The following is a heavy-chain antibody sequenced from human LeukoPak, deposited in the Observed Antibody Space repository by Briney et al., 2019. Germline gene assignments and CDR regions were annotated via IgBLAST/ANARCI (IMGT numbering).Heavy chain of an antibody. J-gene: IGHJ4*02. CDR2: IIPIFGTA. V-gene: IGHV1-69*05. Sequence: ASVKASCKASGGTFSSYAISWVRQAPGQGLEWMGGIIPIFGTANYAQKFQGRVTITTDESTSTAYMELSSLRSEDTAVYYCATTISSSWFEPSDYWGQGTLVTVSS. CDR1: GGTFSSYA. D-gene: IGHD6-13*01. CDR3: ATTISSSWFEPSDY.